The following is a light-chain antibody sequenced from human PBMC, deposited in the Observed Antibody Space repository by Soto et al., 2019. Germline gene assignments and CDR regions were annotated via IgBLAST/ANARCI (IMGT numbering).Light chain of an antibody. CDR3: QQYNNWPPTT. V-gene: IGKV3-15*01. Sequence: EIGMTQSPATLSVSPGERATLSCRASQSVTSNLAWYQQKPGQAPRLLIYGASTRATAIPARFSGSGSGTEFTLTISSLQSEDFAVYYCQQYNNWPPTTFGPGTKVEIK. J-gene: IGKJ1*01. CDR1: QSVTSN. CDR2: GAS.